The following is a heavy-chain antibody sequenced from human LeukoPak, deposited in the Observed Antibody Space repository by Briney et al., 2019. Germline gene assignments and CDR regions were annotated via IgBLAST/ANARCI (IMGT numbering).Heavy chain of an antibody. CDR2: ISYDGSNK. V-gene: IGHV3-30*03. CDR1: GFSFSSHG. J-gene: IGHJ4*02. D-gene: IGHD1-26*01. Sequence: GGSLRLSCAASGFSFSSHGMSWVRQAPGKGLEWVAVISYDGSNKYYADSVKGRFTISRDNSKNTLYLQMNSLRAEDTAVYYCARAERLGASFDYWGQGTLVTVSS. CDR3: ARAERLGASFDY.